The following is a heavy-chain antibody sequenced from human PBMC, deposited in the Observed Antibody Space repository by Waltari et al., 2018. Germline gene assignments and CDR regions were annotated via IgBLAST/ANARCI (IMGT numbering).Heavy chain of an antibody. D-gene: IGHD6-19*01. CDR2: ISGDGAT. CDR1: AFSFSNHV. J-gene: IGHJ4*02. V-gene: IGHV3-74*01. Sequence: EVQLVESGGGLVQPGESLTRSCAASAFSFSNHVMHWVRQAPGKGLVWLSRISGDGATYYADSVEGRFTVSRDNARNTVFLQLNSLRGDDTAVYYCARLEAEQWLGDYWGQGTLVTVAS. CDR3: ARLEAEQWLGDY.